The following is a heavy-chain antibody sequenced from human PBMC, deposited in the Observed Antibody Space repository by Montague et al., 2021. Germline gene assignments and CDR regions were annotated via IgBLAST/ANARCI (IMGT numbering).Heavy chain of an antibody. V-gene: IGHV4-59*13. CDR1: GGSISSFY. CDR3: AGGRGNSYVSFDS. D-gene: IGHD5-18*01. Sequence: SETLSLTCTVSGGSISSFYWSWIRHPPEKGLELISYIYYSGSAGGTTNYNPSLKSRVTISVYSSKNQLSLQLTSMSTADTAVYYCAGGRGNSYVSFDSWGQGTLISVSS. J-gene: IGHJ4*02. CDR2: IYYSGSAGGTT.